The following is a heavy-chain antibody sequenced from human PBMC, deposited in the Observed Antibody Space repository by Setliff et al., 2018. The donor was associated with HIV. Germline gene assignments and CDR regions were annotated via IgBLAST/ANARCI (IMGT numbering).Heavy chain of an antibody. D-gene: IGHD3-3*01. Sequence: SETLSLTCTVSGDSISSSSYYWGWLRQPPGKGLECIGNIYYSGGTDYNPSLKSRLTISLDTSKNQFSLRLDSVTAADTAVYYCARRDYNFSGTFDIWGQGTMVTVSS. J-gene: IGHJ3*02. CDR3: ARRDYNFSGTFDI. V-gene: IGHV4-39*01. CDR2: IYYSGGT. CDR1: GDSISSSSYY.